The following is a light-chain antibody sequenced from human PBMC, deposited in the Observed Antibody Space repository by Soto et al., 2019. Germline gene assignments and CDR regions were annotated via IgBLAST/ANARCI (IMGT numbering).Light chain of an antibody. Sequence: DIQMTQSPLSLSASVGDRVAITCRSSLSINTYLNWIQQKPGKAPKVLIYGASSLQNGVPSRFSGSGYGTIFTLTISSLQPEDSATYYCQQPFTTPRTFGRGTHLEIK. CDR1: LSINTY. V-gene: IGKV1-39*01. CDR3: QQPFTTPRT. CDR2: GAS. J-gene: IGKJ3*01.